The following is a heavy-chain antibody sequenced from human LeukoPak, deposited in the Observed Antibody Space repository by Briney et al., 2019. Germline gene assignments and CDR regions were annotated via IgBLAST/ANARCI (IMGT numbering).Heavy chain of an antibody. Sequence: EWIGRIYTSGSTNYNPSLKSRVTIPVDTSKNQFSLKLSSVTAADTAVYYCARVHSSWWFDPWGQGTLVTVSS. V-gene: IGHV4-61*02. D-gene: IGHD6-6*01. CDR3: ARVHSSWWFDP. CDR2: IYTSGST. J-gene: IGHJ5*02.